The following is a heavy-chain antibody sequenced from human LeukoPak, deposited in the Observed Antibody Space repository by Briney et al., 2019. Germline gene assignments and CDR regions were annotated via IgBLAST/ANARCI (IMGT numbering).Heavy chain of an antibody. Sequence: ASVKVSCKVSGYTLTELSTHWVRQAPGKGLEWMGGFDPEDGETIYAQKFQGRVTMTEDTSTDTAYMELSSLRSEDTAVYYCATIRSEEIEKPPTTVTNAFDIWGQGTMVTVSS. J-gene: IGHJ3*02. V-gene: IGHV1-24*01. D-gene: IGHD4-17*01. CDR3: ATIRSEEIEKPPTTVTNAFDI. CDR1: GYTLTELS. CDR2: FDPEDGET.